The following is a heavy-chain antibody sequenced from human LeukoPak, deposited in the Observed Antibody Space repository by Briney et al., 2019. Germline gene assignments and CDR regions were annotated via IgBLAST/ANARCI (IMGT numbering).Heavy chain of an antibody. D-gene: IGHD2-21*02. V-gene: IGHV3-23*01. J-gene: IGHJ5*02. CDR2: ISGSGGST. CDR3: ANSYCGGDCYLP. Sequence: GGSLRLSCTASGFTFGDHAINWVRQAPGKGLEWVSAISGSGGSTDYADSVKGRFTISRDNSKNTLYLQMNSLRVEDTAVYYCANSYCGGDCYLPWGQGTLVTVSS. CDR1: GFTFGDHA.